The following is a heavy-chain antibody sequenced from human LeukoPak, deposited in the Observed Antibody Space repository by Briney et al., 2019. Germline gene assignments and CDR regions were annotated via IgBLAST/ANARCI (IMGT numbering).Heavy chain of an antibody. D-gene: IGHD2-2*01. V-gene: IGHV4-34*01. CDR3: ASEAYQLLSYFDY. Sequence: SETLSLTCAVYGGSFSDYYWTWVRQPPGKGPEWIGSIYYSGSTYYNPSLKSRVTISVDTSKNQFSLKLSSVTAADTAVYYCASEAYQLLSYFDYWGQGTLVTVSS. J-gene: IGHJ4*02. CDR1: GGSFSDYY. CDR2: IYYSGST.